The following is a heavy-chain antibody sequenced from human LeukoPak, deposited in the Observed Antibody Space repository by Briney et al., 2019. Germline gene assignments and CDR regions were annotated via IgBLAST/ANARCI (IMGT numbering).Heavy chain of an antibody. D-gene: IGHD2-21*02. V-gene: IGHV1-46*01. Sequence: ASVKVSCKASGYTFTAYYMQRVRQAPGQGLEWRGIINPKPSGGATSYAENFQGRVTMTRDVSTSTIYMELRSLTPEDPAMYYWSRVRWCSCGYCPPPFDFWGQGTLVTVSS. CDR2: INPKPSGGAT. CDR3: SRVRWCSCGYCPPPFDF. CDR1: GYTFTAYY. J-gene: IGHJ4*02.